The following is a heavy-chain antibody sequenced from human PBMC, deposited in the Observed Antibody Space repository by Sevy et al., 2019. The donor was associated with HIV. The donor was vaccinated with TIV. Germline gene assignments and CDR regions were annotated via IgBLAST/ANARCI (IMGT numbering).Heavy chain of an antibody. V-gene: IGHV1-8*01. Sequence: ASVKVSCKASGYTFTSYDINWVRQATGQGLEWMGWMNPKSGNTGYAQKFQGRVTMTRNTSIRTAYMELSSRRSEDTAVYYGAGEVAGIAARTRGAWLDAWGQGTLVTVSS. D-gene: IGHD6-6*01. CDR3: AGEVAGIAARTRGAWLDA. CDR1: GYTFTSYD. CDR2: MNPKSGNT. J-gene: IGHJ5*02.